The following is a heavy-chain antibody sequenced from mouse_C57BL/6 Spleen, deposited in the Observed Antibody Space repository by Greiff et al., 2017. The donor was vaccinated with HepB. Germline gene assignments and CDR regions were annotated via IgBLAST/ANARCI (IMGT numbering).Heavy chain of an antibody. Sequence: QVQLQQSGAELVRPGASVTLSCKASGYTFTDYEMHWVKQTPVHGLEWIGAIDPETGGTAYNQKFKGKAILTADKSSSTAYMELRSLTSEDSAVYYCTRRRRPRPMDYWGQGTSVTVSS. CDR3: TRRRRPRPMDY. D-gene: IGHD2-12*01. V-gene: IGHV1-15*01. J-gene: IGHJ4*01. CDR2: IDPETGGT. CDR1: GYTFTDYE.